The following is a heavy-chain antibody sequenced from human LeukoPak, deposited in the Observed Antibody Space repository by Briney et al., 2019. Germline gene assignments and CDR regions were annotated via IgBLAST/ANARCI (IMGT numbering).Heavy chain of an antibody. CDR1: GFTVSSNY. CDR2: IKQDGSEK. Sequence: PGGSLRLSCAASGFTVSSNYMSWVRQAPGKGLEWVANIKQDGSEKYYVDSVKGRFTISRDNAKNSLYLQMNSLRAEDTAVYYCAREEHYDFWSGYYYYYGMDVWGQGTTVTVSS. D-gene: IGHD3-3*01. CDR3: AREEHYDFWSGYYYYYGMDV. J-gene: IGHJ6*02. V-gene: IGHV3-7*01.